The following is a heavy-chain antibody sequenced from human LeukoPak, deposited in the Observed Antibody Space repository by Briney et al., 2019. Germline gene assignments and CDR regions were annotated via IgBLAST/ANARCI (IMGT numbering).Heavy chain of an antibody. CDR1: GFTFSIYW. V-gene: IGHV3-7*01. CDR2: IKQDGSEK. D-gene: IGHD6-13*01. Sequence: GGSLRLSCAPSGFTFSIYWMSWVRQAPGKGLEWVANIKQDGSEKYYVDSVKGRFTISRDNAKNSLYLQMNSLRAEDTAVYYCARDTAAAGTDYWGQGTLVTVSS. CDR3: ARDTAAAGTDY. J-gene: IGHJ4*02.